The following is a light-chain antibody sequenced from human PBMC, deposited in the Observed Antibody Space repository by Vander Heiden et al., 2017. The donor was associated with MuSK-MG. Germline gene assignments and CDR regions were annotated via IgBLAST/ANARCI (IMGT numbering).Light chain of an antibody. CDR3: NSRDSSGNHV. CDR1: SLRSYY. Sequence: SSELTQDPAVSVALGQRVRITCQGDSLRSYYASWYQQKPGQAPVLVIYGKNNRPSGIPDRFSGSSSGNTASLTITGAQAEDEADYYCNSRDSSGNHVFGGGTKLTVL. V-gene: IGLV3-19*01. CDR2: GKN. J-gene: IGLJ2*01.